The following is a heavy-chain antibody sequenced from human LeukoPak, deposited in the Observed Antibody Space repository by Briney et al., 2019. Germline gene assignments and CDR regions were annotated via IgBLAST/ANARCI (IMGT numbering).Heavy chain of an antibody. CDR3: ARDHYGSIRGTFDI. D-gene: IGHD3-10*01. CDR2: INSAGSYT. J-gene: IGHJ3*02. V-gene: IGHV3-74*01. CDR1: GFTFSDDW. Sequence: GGSLRLSCAVSGFTFSDDWMHWVRQAPGKGLVWVSRINSAGSYTSYADSVKGRFTISRDNSKNTLYLQMNSLRAEDTAVYYCARDHYGSIRGTFDIWGQGTKVTVSS.